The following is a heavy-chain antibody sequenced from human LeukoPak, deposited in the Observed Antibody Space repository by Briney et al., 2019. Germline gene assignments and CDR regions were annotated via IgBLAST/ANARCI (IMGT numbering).Heavy chain of an antibody. CDR3: AKDGARLYYYYYMDV. CDR1: EFTFSNHW. J-gene: IGHJ6*03. V-gene: IGHV3-74*01. CDR2: INFDGSIT. Sequence: PGGSLRLSCAASEFTFSNHWMHWVRQAPGKGLVWVSRINFDGSITNYADSVKGRFTISRDNAKNSLYLQMNSLRAEDTALYYCAKDGARLYYYYYMDVWGKGTTVTVSS. D-gene: IGHD1-26*01.